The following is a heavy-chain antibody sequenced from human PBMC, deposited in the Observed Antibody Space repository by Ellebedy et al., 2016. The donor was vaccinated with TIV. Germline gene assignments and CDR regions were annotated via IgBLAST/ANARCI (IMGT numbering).Heavy chain of an antibody. CDR1: GFTFGSCG. D-gene: IGHD5-18*01. V-gene: IGHV3-33*01. CDR2: IYYDGSIK. CDR3: ARDDDSYGLFKY. Sequence: GESLKISCAASGFTFGSCGMHWVRQAPGKGLEWVAVIYYDGSIKYYADSVKGRFTISRDNSKNTLYLEMNSLTAGDTALYYCARDDDSYGLFKYWGQGTLVTVSS. J-gene: IGHJ4*02.